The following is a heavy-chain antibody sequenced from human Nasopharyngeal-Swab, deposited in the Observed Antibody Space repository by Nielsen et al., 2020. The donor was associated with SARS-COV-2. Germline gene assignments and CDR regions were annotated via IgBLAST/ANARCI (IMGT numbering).Heavy chain of an antibody. V-gene: IGHV3-30-3*01. CDR3: ARDPKWAVAGSLRTYFDY. CDR2: ISYDGSNK. Sequence: WIRQPPGKGLEWVAVISYDGSNKYYADSVKGRFTISRGNSKNTLYLQMNSLRAEDTAVYYCARDPKWAVAGSLRTYFDYWGQGTLVTVSS. D-gene: IGHD6-19*01. J-gene: IGHJ4*02.